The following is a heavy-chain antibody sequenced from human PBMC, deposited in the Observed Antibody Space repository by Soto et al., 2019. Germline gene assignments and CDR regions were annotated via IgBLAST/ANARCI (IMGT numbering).Heavy chain of an antibody. V-gene: IGHV1-46*01. J-gene: IGHJ4*02. Sequence: GASVKVSCKASGYTFTSYYMHWVRQAPGQGLEWMGIINPSGGSTSYAQKFQGRVTMTRDTSTSTVYMELSSLRSEDTAVYYCARDRYYYDGSGYYGQDYWGQGTLVTVSS. D-gene: IGHD3-22*01. CDR3: ARDRYYYDGSGYYGQDY. CDR1: GYTFTSYY. CDR2: INPSGGST.